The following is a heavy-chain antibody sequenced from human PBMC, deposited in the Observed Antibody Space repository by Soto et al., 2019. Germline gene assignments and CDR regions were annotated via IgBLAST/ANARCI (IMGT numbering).Heavy chain of an antibody. CDR3: AGSNVLRYCDSGQLDP. CDR1: GGSISSYY. Sequence: SETLSLTCTVSGGSISSYYWSWIRQPPGKGLEWIGYIYYSGSTNYNPSLKSRVTISVDTSKNQFSLKLSSVTAADTAVYYCAGSNVLRYCDSGQLDPWGQGTLVTVSS. CDR2: IYYSGST. D-gene: IGHD3-9*01. J-gene: IGHJ5*02. V-gene: IGHV4-59*01.